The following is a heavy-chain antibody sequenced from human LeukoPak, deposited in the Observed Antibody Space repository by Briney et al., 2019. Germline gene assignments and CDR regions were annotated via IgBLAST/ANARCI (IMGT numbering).Heavy chain of an antibody. V-gene: IGHV3-30*04. CDR3: AEQAAAGTFDL. D-gene: IGHD6-13*01. Sequence: AGGSLRLSCAASGFTFSSYAMHWVRQAPGKGLEWVAVISYDGSNKYYADSVKGRFTISRDNSKNTLYLQMNSLRAEDTAVYYCAEQAAAGTFDLWGQGILVTVSS. CDR1: GFTFSSYA. CDR2: ISYDGSNK. J-gene: IGHJ4*02.